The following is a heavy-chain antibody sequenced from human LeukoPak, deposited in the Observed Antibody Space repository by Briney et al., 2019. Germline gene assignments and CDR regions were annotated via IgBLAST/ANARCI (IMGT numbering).Heavy chain of an antibody. D-gene: IGHD3-10*01. V-gene: IGHV3-7*04. CDR2: IKQDGSEK. CDR1: GFTFSSYW. CDR3: ARDRAAPTSELLWFGEDS. J-gene: IGHJ4*02. Sequence: PGGSLRLSCAASGFTFSSYWMKWVRQAPGKGREWVANIKQDGSEKYYVDSVEGRFTISRDNANDSLYLQMNRLRAEDTAVYYCARDRAAPTSELLWFGEDSWGQGTLVTVSS.